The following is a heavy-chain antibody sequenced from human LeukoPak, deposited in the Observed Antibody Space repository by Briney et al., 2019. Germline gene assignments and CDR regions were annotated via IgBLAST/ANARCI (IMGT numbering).Heavy chain of an antibody. J-gene: IGHJ6*04. CDR3: AREHYDFWSALDV. Sequence: SVKVSCKATGGTFSYFAISWVRQAPGQGLEWMGGIIPVFGTTDYPHKFQGRVTMTRDMSTSTVYMELSSLRSEDTAVYYCAREHYDFWSALDVWGKGTTVTVSS. CDR2: IIPVFGTT. V-gene: IGHV1-69*05. CDR1: GGTFSYFA. D-gene: IGHD3-3*01.